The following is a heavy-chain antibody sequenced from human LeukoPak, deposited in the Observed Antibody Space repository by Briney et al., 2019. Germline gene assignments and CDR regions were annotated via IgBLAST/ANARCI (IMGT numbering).Heavy chain of an antibody. V-gene: IGHV1-69*05. J-gene: IGHJ4*02. CDR2: IIPIFGTA. D-gene: IGHD3-22*01. CDR3: ARVRRPYYYDSSGYYAYFDY. CDR1: GGTFSSYA. Sequence: ASVKVSCKASGGTFSSYAISWVRQAPGQGLEWVGRIIPIFGTANYAERVQGRVTITTDESTSQAYMELRSLRSEDTAVYYCARVRRPYYYDSSGYYAYFDYGGQGTLVTVSS.